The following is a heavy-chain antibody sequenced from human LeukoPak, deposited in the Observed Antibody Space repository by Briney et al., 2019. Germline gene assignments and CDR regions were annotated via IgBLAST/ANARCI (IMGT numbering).Heavy chain of an antibody. J-gene: IGHJ3*01. V-gene: IGHV1-2*02. Sequence: ASVRVSCKASGHNFNSYYIHWVRQAPGQGLTWMGWINPDNGKTEYAPRFQGRVTMTWDTSINTAYVDLSGLRSDDTAVYYCARNEPAVSVVDAFDVWGQGTVVTVSS. CDR1: GHNFNSYY. CDR2: INPDNGKT. CDR3: ARNEPAVSVVDAFDV. D-gene: IGHD1-1*01.